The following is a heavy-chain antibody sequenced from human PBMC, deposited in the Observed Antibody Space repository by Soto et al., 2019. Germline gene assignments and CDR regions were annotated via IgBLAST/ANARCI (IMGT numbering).Heavy chain of an antibody. V-gene: IGHV4-31*03. CDR1: GGSVSSGGYY. CDR3: ARSGYCSSTSCYLDY. Sequence: TLSLACTVSGGSVSSGGYYWSWIRQHPGKGLEWIGYIYYSGSTYYNPSLKSRVTISVDTSKNQFSLKLSSVTAADTAVYYCARSGYCSSTSCYLDYWGQGTLGTVSS. D-gene: IGHD2-2*01. CDR2: IYYSGST. J-gene: IGHJ4*02.